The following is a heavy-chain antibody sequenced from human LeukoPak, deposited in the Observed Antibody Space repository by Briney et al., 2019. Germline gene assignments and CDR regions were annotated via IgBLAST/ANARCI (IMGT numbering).Heavy chain of an antibody. Sequence: SETLSLTCTVSGASISSWYWSWIRQPPGKELEWIGYIYGSGNTNYNPSLKSRITMSIDTSKNQFSLKLSSVTAADTAVYYCARYFGVVIPNFDYWGQGTLVTVSS. CDR3: ARYFGVVIPNFDY. J-gene: IGHJ4*02. CDR1: GASISSWY. CDR2: IYGSGNT. V-gene: IGHV4-59*12. D-gene: IGHD3-3*01.